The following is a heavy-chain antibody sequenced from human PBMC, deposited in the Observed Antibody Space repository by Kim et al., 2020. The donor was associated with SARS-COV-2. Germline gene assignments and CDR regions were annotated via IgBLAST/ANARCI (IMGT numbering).Heavy chain of an antibody. Sequence: YICYADSLKGRFTITRDNAKSSLYLQMNSRRAEDTAVYYCARNPPTSAPDYWGQGTLVTVSS. J-gene: IGHJ4*02. V-gene: IGHV3-21*01. CDR3: ARNPPTSAPDY. CDR2: YI. D-gene: IGHD3-10*01.